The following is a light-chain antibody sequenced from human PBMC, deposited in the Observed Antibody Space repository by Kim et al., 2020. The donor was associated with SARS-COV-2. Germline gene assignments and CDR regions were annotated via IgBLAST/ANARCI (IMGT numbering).Light chain of an antibody. CDR1: NDKVGRKG. Sequence: QTATLTCTGNNDKVGRKGAAWLQQDQGHPPKVLSDRNNNRRSGISERFSASRSGNTASLIITGLQSEDEADYYCSAWDISLNAVVFGGGTQLTVL. V-gene: IGLV10-54*01. J-gene: IGLJ3*02. CDR2: RNN. CDR3: SAWDISLNAVV.